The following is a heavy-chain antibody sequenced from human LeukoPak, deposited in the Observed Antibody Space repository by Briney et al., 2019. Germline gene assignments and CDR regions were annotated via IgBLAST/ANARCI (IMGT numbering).Heavy chain of an antibody. V-gene: IGHV1-69*13. CDR3: AGGKLTSGGLYYFDY. D-gene: IGHD6-19*01. J-gene: IGHJ4*02. Sequence: SVKVSCKASGGTFSSYAISWVRQAPGQGLEWMGGIIPIFGTANYAQKFQGRVTITADESTITAYMELSSLRSEDTAVYYCAGGKLTSGGLYYFDYWGQGTLVTVSS. CDR2: IIPIFGTA. CDR1: GGTFSSYA.